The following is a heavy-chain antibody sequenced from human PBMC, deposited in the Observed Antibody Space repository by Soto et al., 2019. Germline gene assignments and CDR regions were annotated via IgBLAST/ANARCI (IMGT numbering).Heavy chain of an antibody. CDR3: AREVGYGDFSAALLD. D-gene: IGHD4-17*01. CDR1: GGTFSSHS. Sequence: VQLMQSGAEVKQPGSSVKVSCKASGGTFSSHSINWVRQAPGQGLEWMGGIITLFGTANYAQNFQGGVTNTADQSTSTAYMELNSLRSDDTAVYYCAREVGYGDFSAALLDWGQGTLVTVSS. CDR2: IITLFGTA. V-gene: IGHV1-69*01. J-gene: IGHJ4*02.